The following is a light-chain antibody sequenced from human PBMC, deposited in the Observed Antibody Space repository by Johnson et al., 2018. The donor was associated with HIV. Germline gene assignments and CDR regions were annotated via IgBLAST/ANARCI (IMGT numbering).Light chain of an antibody. CDR3: GTWDPSLSAGYV. CDR1: SSNIGNNY. Sequence: QSVLTQPPSVSAAPGQKVTISCSGSSSNIGNNYVSWYQQVPGTAPKLLIYDNTKRPSGIPDRFSGSKSGTSVTLGITGLQTRDEADYYCGTWDPSLSAGYVFGTGTKVTVL. CDR2: DNT. V-gene: IGLV1-51*01. J-gene: IGLJ1*01.